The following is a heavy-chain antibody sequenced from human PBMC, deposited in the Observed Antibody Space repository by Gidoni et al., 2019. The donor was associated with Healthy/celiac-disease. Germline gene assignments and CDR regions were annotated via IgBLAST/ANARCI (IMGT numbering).Heavy chain of an antibody. V-gene: IGHV3-21*01. CDR3: ASNYYDSSGYRY. D-gene: IGHD3-22*01. Sequence: EVQLVESGGGLVKPGGSLRLSCAASGFPFSTISMNWGRQAPGKGLEWVSSISSSSSYIYYADSVKGRFTISRDNAKNSLYLQMNSLRAEDTAVYYCASNYYDSSGYRYWGQGTLVTVSS. CDR2: ISSSSSYI. CDR1: GFPFSTIS. J-gene: IGHJ4*02.